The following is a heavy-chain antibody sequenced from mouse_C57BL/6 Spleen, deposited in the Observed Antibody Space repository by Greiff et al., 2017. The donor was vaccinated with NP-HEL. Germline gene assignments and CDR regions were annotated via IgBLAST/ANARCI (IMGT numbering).Heavy chain of an antibody. CDR1: GFTFSSYA. J-gene: IGHJ3*01. V-gene: IGHV5-4*03. Sequence: EVKLVESGGGLVKPGGSLKLSCAASGFTFSSYAMSWVRQTPEKRLEWVATISDGGSYTYYPDNVKGRFTISRDNAKNNLYLQMSHLKSEDTAMYYCARVNEGAYWGQGTLVTVSA. CDR2: ISDGGSYT. CDR3: ARVNEGAY.